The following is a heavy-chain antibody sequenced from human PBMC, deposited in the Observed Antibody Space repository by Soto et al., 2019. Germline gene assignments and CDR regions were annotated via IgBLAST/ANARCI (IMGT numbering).Heavy chain of an antibody. CDR2: ISYDGSNK. CDR1: GFTFSSYA. J-gene: IGHJ6*02. D-gene: IGHD1-1*01. CDR3: ARDWDWNDDIAYYGMDV. V-gene: IGHV3-30-3*01. Sequence: QVQLVESGGGVIQPGRSLRLSCAASGFTFSSYAMHWVRQAPGKGLEWVAVISYDGSNKYYADSVKGRFTISRDNSKNTLYLQMNSLRAEDTAVYYCARDWDWNDDIAYYGMDVWGQGTTVTVSS.